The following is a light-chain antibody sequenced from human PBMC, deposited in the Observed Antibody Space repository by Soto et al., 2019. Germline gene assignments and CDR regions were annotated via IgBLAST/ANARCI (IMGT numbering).Light chain of an antibody. CDR1: QSVSSSY. CDR2: GAS. CDR3: QQYGSSPLT. V-gene: IGKV3-20*01. J-gene: IGKJ4*01. Sequence: VLTQSPCTLSLSPGERATLSCRASQSVSSSYLAWYQQKPGQAPRLLIYGASSRATGIPDRFSGSGSGTDFTLTISRLEPEDFAVYYCQQYGSSPLTFGGGTKV.